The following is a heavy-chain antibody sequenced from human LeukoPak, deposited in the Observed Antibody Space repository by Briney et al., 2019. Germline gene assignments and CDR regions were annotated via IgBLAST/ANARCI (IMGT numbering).Heavy chain of an antibody. CDR1: GYTFTSYY. D-gene: IGHD3-22*01. CDR3: ARERRRVVVTHSYNWFDP. Sequence: ASVKVSCKASGYTFTSYYMHWVRQAPGQGLEWMGIINPSGGSTSYTQKFQGRVTMTRDMSTSTVYMELSSLRSEDTAVYYCARERRRVVVTHSYNWFDPWGEGTLVTVSS. V-gene: IGHV1-46*01. J-gene: IGHJ5*02. CDR2: INPSGGST.